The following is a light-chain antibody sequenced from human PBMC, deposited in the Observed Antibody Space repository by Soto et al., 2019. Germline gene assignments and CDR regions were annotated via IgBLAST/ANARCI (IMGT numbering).Light chain of an antibody. CDR3: SSFTSSITYV. V-gene: IGLV2-14*01. Sequence: QSALTKPASVSGSPGQSITISCTGTSSDVGGHNAVSWYRQDPGKAPKLVIYDVTNRPSGVSNRFSGSKSGNTASLTISGLQTDDEADYYCSSFTSSITYVFGTGTQLTVL. CDR1: SSDVGGHNA. CDR2: DVT. J-gene: IGLJ1*01.